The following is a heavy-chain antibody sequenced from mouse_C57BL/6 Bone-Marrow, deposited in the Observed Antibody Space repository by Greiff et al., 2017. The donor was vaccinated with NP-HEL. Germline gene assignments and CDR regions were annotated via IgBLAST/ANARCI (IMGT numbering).Heavy chain of an antibody. CDR1: GFNIKDDY. D-gene: IGHD2-4*01. CDR2: IDPENGDT. Sequence: EVQLQQSGAELVRPGASVKLSCTASGFNIKDDYMHWVKQRPEQGLEWIGWIDPENGDTEYASKFQGKATITADTSSNTAYLQLSSLTSEDTAVYYCTTRYDYAYYYAMDYWGQGTSVTVSS. V-gene: IGHV14-4*01. CDR3: TTRYDYAYYYAMDY. J-gene: IGHJ4*01.